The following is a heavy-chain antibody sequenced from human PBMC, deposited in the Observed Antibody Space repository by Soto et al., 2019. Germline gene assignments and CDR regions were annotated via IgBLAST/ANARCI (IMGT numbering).Heavy chain of an antibody. CDR2: ISGSGGST. CDR1: GFTFSSYA. J-gene: IGHJ6*02. Sequence: PGGSLRLSCAASGFTFSSYAMSWVRQAPGKGLEWVSAISGSGGSTYYADSVKGRFTISRDNSKDTLYLQMNSLRAEDTAVYYCAKGRRRSGYYGMDVWGQGTTVTVSS. CDR3: AKGRRRSGYYGMDV. D-gene: IGHD1-26*01. V-gene: IGHV3-23*01.